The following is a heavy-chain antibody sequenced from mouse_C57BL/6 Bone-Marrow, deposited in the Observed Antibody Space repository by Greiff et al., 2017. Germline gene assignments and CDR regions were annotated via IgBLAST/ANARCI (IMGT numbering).Heavy chain of an antibody. D-gene: IGHD1-1*01. CDR3: ARGDYYGSSFAY. CDR1: GYTFTNYW. Sequence: VKLMESGAELVRPGTSVKMSCKASGYTFTNYWLGWAKQRPGHGLEWIGDIYPGGGYTNYNEKFKGKATLTADKSSSTAYMQFSSLTSEDSAIYYCARGDYYGSSFAYWGQGTLVTVSA. V-gene: IGHV1-63*01. CDR2: IYPGGGYT. J-gene: IGHJ3*01.